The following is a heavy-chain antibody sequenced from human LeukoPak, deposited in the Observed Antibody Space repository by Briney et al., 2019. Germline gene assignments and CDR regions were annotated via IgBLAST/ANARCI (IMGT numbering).Heavy chain of an antibody. CDR3: ARETPRRGETKDGYR. CDR1: GFTFSSYW. J-gene: IGHJ4*02. Sequence: GGSLRLSCAASGFTFSSYWMSWVRQAPGKGLEWVANTKQDGSEKYYVDSVKGRFTISRDNPKNLLFLQINSLRVEDTAVYYCARETPRRGETKDGYRWGQGTLVTVSS. D-gene: IGHD5-24*01. CDR2: TKQDGSEK. V-gene: IGHV3-7*01.